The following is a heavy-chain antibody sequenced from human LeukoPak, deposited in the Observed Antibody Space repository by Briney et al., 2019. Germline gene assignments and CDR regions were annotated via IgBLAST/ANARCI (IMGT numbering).Heavy chain of an antibody. Sequence: ASVKVSCKASGGTFSSYAINWVRQAPGQGLECMGGIIPMFGTVKYAQKFQGRVTITADESTSTAYMELSSLRSEDTAVYYCARSESCYEFDYWGQGTLVTVSS. CDR2: IIPMFGTV. CDR3: ARSESCYEFDY. V-gene: IGHV1-69*13. CDR1: GGTFSSYA. D-gene: IGHD1-26*01. J-gene: IGHJ4*02.